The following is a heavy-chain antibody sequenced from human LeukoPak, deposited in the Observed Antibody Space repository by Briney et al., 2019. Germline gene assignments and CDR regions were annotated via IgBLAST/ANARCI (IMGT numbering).Heavy chain of an antibody. V-gene: IGHV1-2*02. J-gene: IGHJ4*02. CDR3: AREGPIVGATHLVDY. D-gene: IGHD1-26*01. CDR2: INPNSGGT. Sequence: ASVKVSCKASGYTFTYYYMYWVRQAPGQGLEWMGWINPNSGGTNYAQKFQGRVTMTRDTSIGTAYMELSRLRSDDTAVYYCAREGPIVGATHLVDYWGQGTLVTVSS. CDR1: GYTFTYYY.